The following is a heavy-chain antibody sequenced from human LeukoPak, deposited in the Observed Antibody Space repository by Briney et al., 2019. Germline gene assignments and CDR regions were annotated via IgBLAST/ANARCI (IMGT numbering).Heavy chain of an antibody. CDR2: INPNSGVT. D-gene: IGHD4-11*01. CDR1: GYTLTDYY. V-gene: IGHV1-2*02. CDR3: ARAHMTTVTLGDY. Sequence: ASVKVSCKASGYTLTDYYIHWVRQAPGQGLEWMGWINPNSGVTNYAQKFQGRVTLTRDTPISTAYMEVSRLRSDDTAVYYCARAHMTTVTLGDYWGQGSLATVSS. J-gene: IGHJ4*02.